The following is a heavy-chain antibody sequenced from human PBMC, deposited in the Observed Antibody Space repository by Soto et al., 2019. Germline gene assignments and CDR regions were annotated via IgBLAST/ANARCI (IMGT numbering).Heavy chain of an antibody. J-gene: IGHJ4*02. CDR2: IIPLFGTA. D-gene: IGHD6-19*01. V-gene: IGHV1-69*01. Sequence: QVQLEQSGGEVKQPGSSVRVSCKTSGGTFSTYAINWVRQAPGQGLEWMGAIIPLFGTADYSQKFQGRVTITADESTSPAYMELSSLRFDDTAVYFCARPKGPYSSGYYYFDSWAREPWSPSP. CDR3: ARPKGPYSSGYYYFDS. CDR1: GGTFSTYA.